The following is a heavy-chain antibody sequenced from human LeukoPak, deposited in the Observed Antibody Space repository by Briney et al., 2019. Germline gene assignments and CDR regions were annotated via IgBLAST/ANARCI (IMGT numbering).Heavy chain of an antibody. CDR3: ARGEPTARLWPY. CDR1: GYTFTGYY. D-gene: IGHD5-18*01. Sequence: ASVKVSCKASGYTFTGYYMHWVRQAPGQGLEWMGRINPNSGGTNYAQKFQGRVTMTRDTSISTAYMELSRLRSDDTAVYYCARGEPTARLWPYWGQGTLVTVSS. J-gene: IGHJ4*02. CDR2: INPNSGGT. V-gene: IGHV1-2*06.